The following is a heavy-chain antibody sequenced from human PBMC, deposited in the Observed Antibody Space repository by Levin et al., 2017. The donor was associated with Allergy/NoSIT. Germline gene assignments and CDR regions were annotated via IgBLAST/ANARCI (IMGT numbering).Heavy chain of an antibody. CDR2: ISSSSSYT. D-gene: IGHD5-12*01. J-gene: IGHJ6*03. CDR1: GFTFSDYY. V-gene: IGHV3-11*05. Sequence: GGSLRLSCAASGFTFSDYYMSWIRQAPGKGLEWVSYISSSSSYTNYADSVKGRFTISRDNAKNSLYLQMNSLRAEDTAVYYCAREGPSGYDRFYYYYMDVWGKGTTVTVSS. CDR3: AREGPSGYDRFYYYYMDV.